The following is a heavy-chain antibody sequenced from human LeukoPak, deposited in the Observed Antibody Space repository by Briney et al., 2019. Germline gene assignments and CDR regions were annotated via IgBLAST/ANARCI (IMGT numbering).Heavy chain of an antibody. Sequence: PSETLSLTCAVSGYSISSGYYWGWIRQPPGKGLEWIGSIYHSGSTYYNPSLKSRVTISVDTSKNQFSLKLSSVTAADTAVYYCARQVGAIDYWGLGTLVTVSS. CDR1: GYSISSGYY. CDR2: IYHSGST. CDR3: ARQVGAIDY. D-gene: IGHD1-26*01. J-gene: IGHJ4*02. V-gene: IGHV4-38-2*01.